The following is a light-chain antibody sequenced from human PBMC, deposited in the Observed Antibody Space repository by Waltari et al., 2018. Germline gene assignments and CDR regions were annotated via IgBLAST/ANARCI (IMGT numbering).Light chain of an antibody. J-gene: IGKJ2*01. CDR2: GAS. CDR1: QSVSTN. Sequence: EIVMKQSPATLSVSPGERATLSCRTSQSVSTNLAWYQQNPGQAPRLLIYGASTRATGIPARFSGSGSGTEFTLTISSLQSEDFAVYYCQQFKNWPPYTFGQGTKVEIK. CDR3: QQFKNWPPYT. V-gene: IGKV3-15*01.